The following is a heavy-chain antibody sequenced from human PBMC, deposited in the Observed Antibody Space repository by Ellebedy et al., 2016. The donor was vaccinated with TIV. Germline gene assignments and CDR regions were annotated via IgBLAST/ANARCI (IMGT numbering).Heavy chain of an antibody. D-gene: IGHD3-10*01. Sequence: GGSLRLXXAASGLTFSSYAMSWVRQAPGKGLEWVSDISGSGGSTNYADSVKGRFTNSRDNANNSLFLQMNSLRAEDTAVYYCVRDNEYYYGTGSYWYFDLWGRGTLVSVSS. V-gene: IGHV3-23*01. CDR1: GLTFSSYA. J-gene: IGHJ2*01. CDR2: ISGSGGST. CDR3: VRDNEYYYGTGSYWYFDL.